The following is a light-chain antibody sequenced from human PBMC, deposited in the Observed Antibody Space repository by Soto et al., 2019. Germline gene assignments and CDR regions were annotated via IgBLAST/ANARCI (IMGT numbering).Light chain of an antibody. Sequence: MTQSPSTLALSPGERATLSCRASQSVSGDLAWYQQKPGQAPRLLIYTASSRATGIPARFSGSGSATEFTLTISSLQSEDFAVYYCQQYNNWPQTFGQGTKVDNK. CDR2: TAS. CDR1: QSVSGD. J-gene: IGKJ1*01. V-gene: IGKV3-15*01. CDR3: QQYNNWPQT.